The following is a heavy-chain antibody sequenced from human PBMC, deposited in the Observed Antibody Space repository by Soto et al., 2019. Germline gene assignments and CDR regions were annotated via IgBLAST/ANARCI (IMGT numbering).Heavy chain of an antibody. CDR2: TRNKANSYTT. J-gene: IGHJ4*02. CDR3: VTSSHYGSGNWTFNS. Sequence: EVQLVESGGGLVQPGRSLRLSCAGSGFTLSDHYMDWLRQAPGKGLEWVGRTRNKANSYTTEYAASVKGRFTVSSDASLKSVYLPTHDHKTEDTAMYYSVTSSHYGSGNWTFNSWGPGTLLSFAS. CDR1: GFTLSDHY. D-gene: IGHD3-10*01. V-gene: IGHV3-72*01.